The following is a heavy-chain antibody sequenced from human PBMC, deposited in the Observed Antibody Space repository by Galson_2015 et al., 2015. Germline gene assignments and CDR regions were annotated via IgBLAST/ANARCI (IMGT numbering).Heavy chain of an antibody. D-gene: IGHD5-24*01. CDR1: GYTLTELS. Sequence: SVKVSCKVSGYTLTELSMHWVRQAPGKGLEWMGGFDPEDGETIYAQKFQGRVTMTRNTSISTAYMELSSLRSEDTAVYYCARGIFGTDGYNWAGYWGQGTLVTVSS. CDR3: ARGIFGTDGYNWAGY. J-gene: IGHJ4*02. V-gene: IGHV1-24*01. CDR2: FDPEDGET.